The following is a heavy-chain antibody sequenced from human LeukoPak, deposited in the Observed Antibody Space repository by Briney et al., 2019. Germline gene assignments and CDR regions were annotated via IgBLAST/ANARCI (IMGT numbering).Heavy chain of an antibody. V-gene: IGHV4-61*01. J-gene: IGHJ4*02. CDR2: IYYSGST. CDR1: GGSVSSGSCY. Sequence: SGTLSLTCTVSGGSVSSGSCYWSWIRQPPGKGLEWIGYIYYSGSTNYNPSLKSRVTISVDTSKNQFSLKLSSVTAADTAVYYCAREDGAVAGSGPIDYWGQGTLVTVSS. CDR3: AREDGAVAGSGPIDY. D-gene: IGHD6-19*01.